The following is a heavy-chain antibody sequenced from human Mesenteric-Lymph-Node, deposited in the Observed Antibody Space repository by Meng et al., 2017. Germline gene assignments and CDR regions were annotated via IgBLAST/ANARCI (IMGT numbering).Heavy chain of an antibody. J-gene: IGHJ5*02. CDR2: MYYNEKT. CDR1: GASVNSGSYY. D-gene: IGHD3-10*01. CDR3: ARGRDYYGSGNYYNTNWFGP. Sequence: SETLSLTCTVSGASVNSGSYYWSWIRQPPGKGLEWIGFMYYNEKTNYNPSLKSRVTISVDTSKNQFSLKLTSVTAADTAVYYCARGRDYYGSGNYYNTNWFGPWGQGTLVTCYS. V-gene: IGHV4-61*01.